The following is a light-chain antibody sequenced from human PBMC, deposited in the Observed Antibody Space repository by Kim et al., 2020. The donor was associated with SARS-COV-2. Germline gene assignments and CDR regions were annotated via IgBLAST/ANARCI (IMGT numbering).Light chain of an antibody. CDR1: QSISSW. J-gene: IGKJ2*01. CDR2: KAS. CDR3: QKYNSYPYT. V-gene: IGKV1-5*03. Sequence: SASVRERVTITCSASQSISSWLAWYQQKPGKAPTLLIYKASSLQSGVPSRFSGSGSGTEFTLTVSSLQPDDFATYYCQKYNSYPYTFGQGTKLEIK.